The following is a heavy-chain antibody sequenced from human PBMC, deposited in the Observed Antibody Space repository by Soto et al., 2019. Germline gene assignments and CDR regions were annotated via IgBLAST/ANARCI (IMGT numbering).Heavy chain of an antibody. Sequence: SETLSLTCTVSGGSMNAHFWSWIRQSAGKGLEWIGHIYISGTTMYNPSLKSRVTMSVDPPKNQLSLKLTSVTAADTAVYYCARINGGSPDFWGQGTLVTSPQ. CDR1: GGSMNAHF. V-gene: IGHV4-4*07. CDR2: IYISGTT. CDR3: ARINGGSPDF. J-gene: IGHJ4*02. D-gene: IGHD2-15*01.